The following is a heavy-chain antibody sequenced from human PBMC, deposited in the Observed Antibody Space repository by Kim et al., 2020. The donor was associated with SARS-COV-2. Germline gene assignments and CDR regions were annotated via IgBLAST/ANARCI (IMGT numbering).Heavy chain of an antibody. D-gene: IGHD3-3*01. J-gene: IGHJ4*02. CDR2: ISYDGSNK. Sequence: GGSLRLSCAASGFTFSSYAMHWVRQAPGKGLEWVAVISYDGSNKYYADSVKGRFTISRDNSKNTLYLQMNSLRAEDTAVYYCARGARFLEWLSNDYWGQGTLVTVSS. CDR3: ARGARFLEWLSNDY. CDR1: GFTFSSYA. V-gene: IGHV3-30-3*01.